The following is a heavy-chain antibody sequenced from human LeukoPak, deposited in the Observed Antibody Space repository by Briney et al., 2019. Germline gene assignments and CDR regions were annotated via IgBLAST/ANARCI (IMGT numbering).Heavy chain of an antibody. J-gene: IGHJ4*02. CDR1: GYTLTELS. Sequence: ASVKVSCKVSGYTLTELSMHWVRQAPGKGLEWMGGSDPEDGETIYAQKFRGRVTMTEDTSTDTAYMELSSLRSEDTAVYYCATDVQQWLVFAYWGQGTLVTVSS. CDR3: ATDVQQWLVFAY. D-gene: IGHD6-19*01. V-gene: IGHV1-24*01. CDR2: SDPEDGET.